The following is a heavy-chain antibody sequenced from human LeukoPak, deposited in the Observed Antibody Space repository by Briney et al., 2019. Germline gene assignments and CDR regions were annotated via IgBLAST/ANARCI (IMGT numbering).Heavy chain of an antibody. J-gene: IGHJ4*02. D-gene: IGHD3-22*01. CDR2: ISSSSSYI. Sequence: GGSLRLSCAASGFTFSSYSMNWVRQAPGKGLEWVSSISSSSSYIYYADSVEGRFTISRDNAKNSLYLQMNSLRAEDTAVYYCARDDSSGYFFDYWGQGTLVTVSS. CDR1: GFTFSSYS. V-gene: IGHV3-21*01. CDR3: ARDDSSGYFFDY.